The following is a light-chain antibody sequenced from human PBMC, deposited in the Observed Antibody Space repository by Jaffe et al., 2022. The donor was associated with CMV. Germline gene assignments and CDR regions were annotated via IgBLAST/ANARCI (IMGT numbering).Light chain of an antibody. CDR2: AAS. CDR1: QGISSY. CDR3: QQYYSYPYT. J-gene: IGKJ2*01. V-gene: IGKV1-8*01. Sequence: AIRITQFPSSLSASTGDRVTITCRASQGISSYLAWYQQNPGNAPKLLIYAASTLQSGVPSRFSGSGSGTDFTLTISCLQSEDFATYYCQQYYSYPYTFGQGAKLEI.